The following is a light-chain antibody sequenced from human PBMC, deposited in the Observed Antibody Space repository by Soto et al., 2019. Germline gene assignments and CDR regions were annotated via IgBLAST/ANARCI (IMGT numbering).Light chain of an antibody. CDR2: GAY. CDR3: QRYNNWPQT. Sequence: ETLMTQSPVTLSVSPGERVTLACRASQSFTINLAWYHQKHGQAPRLLIYGAYTRANCIPARFTGSGSGTECTLIISSLQSEDVGIYYGQRYNNWPQTFGQGNKGEI. J-gene: IGKJ1*01. V-gene: IGKV3-15*01. CDR1: QSFTIN.